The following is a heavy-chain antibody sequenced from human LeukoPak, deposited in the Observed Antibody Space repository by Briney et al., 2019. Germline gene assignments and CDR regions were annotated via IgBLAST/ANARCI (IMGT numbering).Heavy chain of an antibody. V-gene: IGHV1-2*02. CDR3: ARGGANCSGGRCPLNWFDP. CDR1: GYIFTVYY. D-gene: IGHD2-15*01. J-gene: IGHJ5*02. CDR2: INPNSGGT. Sequence: ASVTVSFKASGYIFTVYYMHWVRQAPGQGLEWMGWINPNSGGTNYAQNFQGRLTMTTHTSIITPYMELSRLRSDHTAVYYCARGGANCSGGRCPLNWFDPWGQGTPVTVSS.